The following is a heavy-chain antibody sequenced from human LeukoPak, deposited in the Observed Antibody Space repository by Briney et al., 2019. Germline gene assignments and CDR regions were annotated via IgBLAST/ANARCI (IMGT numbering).Heavy chain of an antibody. D-gene: IGHD3-10*01. CDR3: AKFSIWFGEEHYYYYGMDV. CDR2: IYSGGST. Sequence: PGGSLRLSCAASGFTVSSNYMSWVRQAPGKGLEWVSVIYSGGSTYYADSVKGRFTISRDNSKNTLYLQMNSLRAEDAAVYYCAKFSIWFGEEHYYYYGMDVWGQGTTVTVSS. CDR1: GFTVSSNY. J-gene: IGHJ6*02. V-gene: IGHV3-53*01.